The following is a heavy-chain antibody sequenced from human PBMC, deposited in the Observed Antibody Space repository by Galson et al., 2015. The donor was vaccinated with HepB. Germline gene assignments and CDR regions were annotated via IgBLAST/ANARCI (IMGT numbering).Heavy chain of an antibody. J-gene: IGHJ4*02. Sequence: SLRLSCAASGFTFNTYGMHWVRQPPGKGLEWVAVISYDGSQKFYADSLRGRVTIPRDNFKNTLDLHMNSLRAEDTAIYYCAKSNGESRGGFFDFWGQGTLVAVSS. V-gene: IGHV3-30*18. CDR3: AKSNGESRGGFFDF. CDR2: ISYDGSQK. D-gene: IGHD2-8*01. CDR1: GFTFNTYG.